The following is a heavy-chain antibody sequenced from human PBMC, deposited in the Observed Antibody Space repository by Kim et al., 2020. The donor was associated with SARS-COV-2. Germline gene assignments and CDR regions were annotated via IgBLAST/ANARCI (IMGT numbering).Heavy chain of an antibody. CDR2: ISYDGSNK. CDR1: GFTFSSYG. J-gene: IGHJ5*02. CDR3: AKDRGLRRRFNWFDP. V-gene: IGHV3-30*18. D-gene: IGHD5-12*01. Sequence: GGSLRLSCAASGFTFSSYGMHWVRQAPGKGLEWVAVISYDGSNKYYADSVKGRFTISRDNSKNTLYLQMNSLRAEDTAVYYCAKDRGLRRRFNWFDPWGQGTLVTVSS.